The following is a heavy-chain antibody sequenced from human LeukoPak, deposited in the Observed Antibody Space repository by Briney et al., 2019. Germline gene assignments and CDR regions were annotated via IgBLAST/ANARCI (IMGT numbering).Heavy chain of an antibody. CDR3: AITALGYSSSRYVPFDY. CDR2: IYYSGST. J-gene: IGHJ4*02. D-gene: IGHD6-13*01. Sequence: SETLSLTCTVSGGSISSSSYFWGWIRQPPGKGLEWIGIIYYSGSTYYNPSLKSRVTISVDTSKNQFSLKLSSVTAADTAVYYCAITALGYSSSRYVPFDYWGQGTPVTVSS. CDR1: GGSISSSSYF. V-gene: IGHV4-39*01.